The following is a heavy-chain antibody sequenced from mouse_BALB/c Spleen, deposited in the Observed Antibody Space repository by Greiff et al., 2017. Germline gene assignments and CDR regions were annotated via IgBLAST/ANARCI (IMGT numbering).Heavy chain of an antibody. CDR2: INSNGGST. V-gene: IGHV5-6-3*01. D-gene: IGHD1-1*01. CDR3: ARDYYGSLYAMDY. J-gene: IGHJ4*01. CDR1: GFTFSSYG. Sequence: EVKLVESGGGLVKPGGSLKLSCAASGFTFSSYGMSWVRQTPDKRLELVATINSNGGSTYYPDSVKGRFTISRDNAKNTLYLQMSSLKSEDTAMYYCARDYYGSLYAMDYWGQGTSVTVSS.